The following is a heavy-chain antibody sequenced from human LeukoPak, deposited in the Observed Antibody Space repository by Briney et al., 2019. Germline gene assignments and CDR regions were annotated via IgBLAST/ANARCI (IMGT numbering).Heavy chain of an antibody. CDR2: IYSSGRT. Sequence: SGTLSLTLRVSGGFLISFFWSWIGPPPWRGGEGIGYIYSSGRTNYNPSLRSRVTISVDTSKNQFSLKLSSVTAGDTAVYYCARQYSSSSASDYWGQGTLVTVSS. D-gene: IGHD6-6*01. CDR1: GGFLISFF. V-gene: IGHV4-4*09. J-gene: IGHJ4*02. CDR3: ARQYSSSSASDY.